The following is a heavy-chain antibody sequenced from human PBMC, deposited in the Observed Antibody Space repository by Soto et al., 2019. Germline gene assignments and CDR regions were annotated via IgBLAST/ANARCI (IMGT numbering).Heavy chain of an antibody. J-gene: IGHJ6*02. Sequence: SVKVSCKASGCTFSSYAINWVRQAPGQGLEWMGGIIPIFGTANYAQKFQGRVTITADESTSTAYMELSSLRSEDTAVYYCARGSGGSSYYYYGMDVWGQGTTVTVSS. V-gene: IGHV1-69*13. CDR2: IIPIFGTA. CDR1: GCTFSSYA. CDR3: ARGSGGSSYYYYGMDV. D-gene: IGHD2-15*01.